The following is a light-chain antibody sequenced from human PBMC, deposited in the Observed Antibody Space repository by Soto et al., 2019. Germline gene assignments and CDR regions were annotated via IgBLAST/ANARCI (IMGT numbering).Light chain of an antibody. Sequence: EIVLTQSPGTLSLSPGERATLSCRASQSVSSNKLAWYQQKPGQAPRLLIYAASSRATGIPVRFSGSGSGTDFTLSISRLEPEDFAVYYCQHYGSSSWTFGQGTKVDIK. V-gene: IGKV3-20*01. CDR3: QHYGSSSWT. CDR1: QSVSSNK. J-gene: IGKJ1*01. CDR2: AAS.